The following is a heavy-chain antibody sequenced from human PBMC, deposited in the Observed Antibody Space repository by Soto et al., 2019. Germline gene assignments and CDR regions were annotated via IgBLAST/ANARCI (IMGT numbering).Heavy chain of an antibody. D-gene: IGHD2-2*01. J-gene: IGHJ5*02. V-gene: IGHV1-18*01. CDR1: GYTFTSSG. CDR2: ISVYNGNT. Sequence: GASVKVSCKASGYTFTSSGISWVRQAPGQGLEWMRWISVYNGNTNYAQKLQGRVSMTTDTSTSTAYMELRNLRSDDTAVYYCARGVVVPAATGKTWFDPWGQGTLVTVSS. CDR3: ARGVVVPAATGKTWFDP.